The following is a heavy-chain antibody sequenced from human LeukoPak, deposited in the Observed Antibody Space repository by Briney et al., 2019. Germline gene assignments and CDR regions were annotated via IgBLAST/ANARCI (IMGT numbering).Heavy chain of an antibody. CDR2: FYARGNT. D-gene: IGHD1-20*01. CDR3: ARELITKADAFDI. V-gene: IGHV4-61*02. Sequence: PSQTLSLTCTVSGGSINSGTYYWSWIRQPAGKGLERIGRFYARGNTNHNPSLKSRVTMSVDTSKNQLSLKLTSVTAADTAVYYCARELITKADAFDIWGQGTMVTVSS. J-gene: IGHJ3*02. CDR1: GGSINSGTYY.